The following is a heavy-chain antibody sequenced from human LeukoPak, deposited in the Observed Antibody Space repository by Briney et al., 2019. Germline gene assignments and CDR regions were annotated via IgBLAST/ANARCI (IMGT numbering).Heavy chain of an antibody. V-gene: IGHV5-51*01. CDR1: GFTFAMYW. Sequence: GESLKISCEGSGFTFAMYWIGWVRQMPGKGLECMGIIYPGNSETRYSPSFQGHVTISVDKSLRVTYLQWSSLKASDSAMYYCGLRASSGGSGDWFDPWGQGTLVTVSS. CDR2: IYPGNSET. D-gene: IGHD6-25*01. J-gene: IGHJ5*02. CDR3: GLRASSGGSGDWFDP.